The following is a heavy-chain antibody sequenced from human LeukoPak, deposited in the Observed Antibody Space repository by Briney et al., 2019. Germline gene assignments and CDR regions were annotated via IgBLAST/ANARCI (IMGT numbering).Heavy chain of an antibody. D-gene: IGHD2-15*01. CDR3: ARGTSSTVGVENNWFDP. CDR1: GYTFTGYY. J-gene: IGHJ5*02. Sequence: ASVKVSCKASGYTFTGYYMHWVRQAPGQGLEWMGWINPNSGGTNYAQKFQGRVTMTRDTSISTAYMELSRLRSDDTAVYYCARGTSSTVGVENNWFDPWGQGTLVTVSS. V-gene: IGHV1-2*02. CDR2: INPNSGGT.